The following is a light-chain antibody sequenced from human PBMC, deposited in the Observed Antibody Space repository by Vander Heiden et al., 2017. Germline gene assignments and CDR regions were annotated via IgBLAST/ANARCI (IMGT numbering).Light chain of an antibody. Sequence: QSALTQPASVSGSPGQSITVSCTGTSSDVGGYNYVSWYQQHPGKVPKLMIYDVSNRPSGVSNRFSGSKSGNTASLTISGLQDEDEADYYCSSFTSSHTYVFGSGTEVTVL. CDR3: SSFTSSHTYV. J-gene: IGLJ1*01. V-gene: IGLV2-14*03. CDR1: SSDVGGYNY. CDR2: DVS.